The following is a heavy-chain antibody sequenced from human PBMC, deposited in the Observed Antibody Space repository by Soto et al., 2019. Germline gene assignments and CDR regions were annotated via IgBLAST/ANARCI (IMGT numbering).Heavy chain of an antibody. CDR2: IYHSGST. V-gene: IGHV4-30-2*01. CDR1: ACSSSSVVYY. Sequence: LSLTSVSSACSSSSVVYYSSWIRQPAGEVMEWIGNIYHSGSTYDNPSIKSRVTISVDRSKNQFFMTLSSVIDADTAVHYCARDGSWLDYWGQGTLVTVSS. J-gene: IGHJ4*02. CDR3: ARDGSWLDY. D-gene: IGHD6-13*01.